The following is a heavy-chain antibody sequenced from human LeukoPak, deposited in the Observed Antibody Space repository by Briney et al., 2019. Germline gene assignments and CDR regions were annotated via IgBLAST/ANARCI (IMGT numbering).Heavy chain of an antibody. Sequence: PSETLSLTCTVSGVSISSSNSYWGWIRQPPGKGLEWIGSIYYSGNTYYNASLKSQVSISIDTSKNQFSLRLTSVTAADTAVYYCARGPTSITMVRGVIHYMDVWGKGTTVTVSS. J-gene: IGHJ6*03. D-gene: IGHD3-10*01. CDR1: GVSISSSNSY. V-gene: IGHV4-39*01. CDR2: IYYSGNT. CDR3: ARGPTSITMVRGVIHYMDV.